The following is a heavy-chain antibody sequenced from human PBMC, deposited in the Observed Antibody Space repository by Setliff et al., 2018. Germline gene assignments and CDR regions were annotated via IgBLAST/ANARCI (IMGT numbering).Heavy chain of an antibody. CDR2: INHSGST. CDR3: ARHVGIRGRGYNYYYYYMDV. V-gene: IGHV4-34*01. J-gene: IGHJ6*03. CDR1: GGSFSDYY. D-gene: IGHD3-10*01. Sequence: KPSETLSLTCAVYGGSFSDYYWTWIRQSPGKGLEWIGEINHSGSTNYKPSLKSRVTMSVDTSKNQFSLRLSSVTATDTAVYYCARHVGIRGRGYNYYYYYMDVWGKGTTVTVSS.